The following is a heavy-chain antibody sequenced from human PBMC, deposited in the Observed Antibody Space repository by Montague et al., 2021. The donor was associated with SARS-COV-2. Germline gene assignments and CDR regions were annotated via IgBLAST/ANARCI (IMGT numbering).Heavy chain of an antibody. CDR1: GFTFSDFY. D-gene: IGHD1-14*01. V-gene: IGHV3-11*03. CDR2: ISSTTIYT. CDR3: ARGIPPVY. J-gene: IGHJ4*02. Sequence: SLRLSCAASGFTFSDFYMSRIRQAPGKGLECVSYISSTTIYTNYADSVKGRFTISRDNAKNSLYLQMNSLRAEDTAVYYCARGIPPVYWGQGTLVTVSP.